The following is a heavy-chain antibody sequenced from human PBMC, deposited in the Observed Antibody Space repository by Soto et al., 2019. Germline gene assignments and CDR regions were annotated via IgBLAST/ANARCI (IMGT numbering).Heavy chain of an antibody. CDR2: IKPISEGGTT. Sequence: EMQLVQSGGGLVKPGGSLRLSCVASRFNFSAAWLNWVRQTPGKGLEWVGRIKPISEGGTTAYAAPVKGRFTISRDDSKNALHLQMDRLKTEDTAVYYCTTVPYSSGLTWGLGTLVTVSS. CDR3: TTVPYSSGLT. J-gene: IGHJ4*02. CDR1: RFNFSAAW. V-gene: IGHV3-15*07. D-gene: IGHD6-19*01.